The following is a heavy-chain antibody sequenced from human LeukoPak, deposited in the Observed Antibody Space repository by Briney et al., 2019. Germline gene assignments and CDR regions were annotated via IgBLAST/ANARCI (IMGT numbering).Heavy chain of an antibody. D-gene: IGHD1-26*01. CDR1: GFTFSDCG. CDR2: ISYDGRNE. V-gene: IGHV3-30*03. CDR3: LTVVETTIAAFDI. J-gene: IGHJ3*02. Sequence: GGSLRLSCVASGFTFSDCGMLWVRQPPGKGLEWVAVISYDGRNEHYADSVKGRFTISTDNAKKTLYLQMNSLRVEDTAVYYCLTVVETTIAAFDIWGQGTMVTVSS.